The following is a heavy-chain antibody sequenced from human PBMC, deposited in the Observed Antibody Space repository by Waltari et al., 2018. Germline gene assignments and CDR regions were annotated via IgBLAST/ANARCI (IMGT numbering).Heavy chain of an antibody. D-gene: IGHD3-9*01. CDR1: GGSISSYY. J-gene: IGHJ3*02. V-gene: IGHV4-59*01. Sequence: QVQLQESGPGLVKPSETLSLTCTVSGGSISSYYWSWIRQPPGKGLEWIGYIYYSGSTNYNPSLKSRVTISVDTSKNQFSLNLNSVTAADTAVYYCARDLGGFNHFDWFLSIWGPGTMVTVSS. CDR3: ARDLGGFNHFDWFLSI. CDR2: IYYSGST.